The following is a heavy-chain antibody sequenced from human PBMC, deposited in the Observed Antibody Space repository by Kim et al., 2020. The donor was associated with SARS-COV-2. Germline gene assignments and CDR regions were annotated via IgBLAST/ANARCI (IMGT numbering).Heavy chain of an antibody. D-gene: IGHD5-12*01. Sequence: DYADAAKVRFTISSDNSKTTLYLQMSSLRAEDTAVYYCAKGLGYSGLDYWGQGTLVTVSS. CDR3: AKGLGYSGLDY. J-gene: IGHJ4*02. V-gene: IGHV3-23*01.